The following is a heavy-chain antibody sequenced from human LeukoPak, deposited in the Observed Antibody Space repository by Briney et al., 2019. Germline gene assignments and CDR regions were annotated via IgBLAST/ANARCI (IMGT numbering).Heavy chain of an antibody. CDR1: GGSISSYY. V-gene: IGHV4-4*07. CDR3: ATGARGNFALDY. Sequence: SETLSLTRTVSGGSISSYYWSWIRQPPGKGLEWIGRIYTSRSTNYNPSLKSRVTMSVDTSKNQFSLKLSSVTAADTAVYYCATGARGNFALDYWGQGTLVTVSS. CDR2: IYTSRST. D-gene: IGHD4-23*01. J-gene: IGHJ4*02.